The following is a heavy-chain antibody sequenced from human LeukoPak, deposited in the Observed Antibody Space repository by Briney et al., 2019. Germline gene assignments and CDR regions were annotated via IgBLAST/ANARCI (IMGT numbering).Heavy chain of an antibody. J-gene: IGHJ4*02. D-gene: IGHD6-6*01. CDR2: ISWKSDRQ. CDR3: AKDIDSSSPYSFDY. Sequence: GRSLSLSYAASGFTFDDYGMQWARQAPREGLEWVSGISWKSDRQDYADSLKGRFTISRDNAKNSLHLQMNSLRAEDTALYYCAKDIDSSSPYSFDYWGQGTLVTVSS. V-gene: IGHV3-9*01. CDR1: GFTFDDYG.